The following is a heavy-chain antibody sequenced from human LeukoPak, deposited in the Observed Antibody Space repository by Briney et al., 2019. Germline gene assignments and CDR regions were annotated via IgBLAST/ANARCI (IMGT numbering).Heavy chain of an antibody. V-gene: IGHV1-2*02. CDR1: GYTFTGYY. J-gene: IGHJ4*02. CDR3: ARAYCGGDCYSNFDY. D-gene: IGHD2-21*02. Sequence: GASVKVSCKASGYTFTGYYMHWVRQAPGQGLEWMGWINPNSGGTNYAQKFQGRVTMTRDTSISTAYMEPSRLRSDDTAVYYCARAYCGGDCYSNFDYWGQGTLVTVSS. CDR2: INPNSGGT.